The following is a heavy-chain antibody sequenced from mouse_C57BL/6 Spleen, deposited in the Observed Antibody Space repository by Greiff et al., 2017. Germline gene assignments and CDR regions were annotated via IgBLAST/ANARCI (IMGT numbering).Heavy chain of an antibody. CDR3: AGGYPWFAY. CDR2: ISSGGSTF. V-gene: IGHV5-17*01. J-gene: IGHJ3*01. D-gene: IGHD2-2*01. CDR1: GFTFSDYG. Sequence: EVKLMESGGGLVKPGGSLKLSCAASGFTFSDYGMHWVRQAPEKGLEWVAYISSGGSTFYYASPVKGRFTSSRYNAKNTLFLQMASLKSEDTAMYYCAGGYPWFAYWGQGTLVTVSA.